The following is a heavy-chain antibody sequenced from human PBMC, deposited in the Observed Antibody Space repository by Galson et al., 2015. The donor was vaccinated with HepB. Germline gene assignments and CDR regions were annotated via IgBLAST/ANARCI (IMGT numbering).Heavy chain of an antibody. D-gene: IGHD6-13*01. CDR3: ARDLRPGSSWWGDYYYGMDV. CDR2: ISGSGGST. Sequence: SLRLSCAASGFTFSSYAMSWVRQAPGKGLEWVSAISGSGGSTYYADSVKGRFTISRDNSKNTLYLQMNSLRAEDTAVYYCARDLRPGSSWWGDYYYGMDVWGQGTTVTVSS. J-gene: IGHJ6*02. V-gene: IGHV3-23*01. CDR1: GFTFSSYA.